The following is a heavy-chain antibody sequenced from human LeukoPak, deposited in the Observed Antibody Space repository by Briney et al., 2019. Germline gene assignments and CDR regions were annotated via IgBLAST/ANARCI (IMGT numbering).Heavy chain of an antibody. J-gene: IGHJ6*03. Sequence: GGSLRLSCAASGFTFDDYGMSWVRQAPGKGLEWVSGINWNGGSTGYADSVKGRFTISRDNAKNSLYLQMNSLRAEDTALYYCARATGPQDYYYYMDVWGKGTTVTVSS. CDR2: INWNGGST. V-gene: IGHV3-20*04. CDR1: GFTFDDYG. CDR3: ARATGPQDYYYYMDV.